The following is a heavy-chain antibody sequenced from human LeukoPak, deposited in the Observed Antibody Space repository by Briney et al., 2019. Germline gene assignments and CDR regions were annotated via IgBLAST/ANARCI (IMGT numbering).Heavy chain of an antibody. CDR1: GYTFTTYG. CDR2: LDNNGDNT. Sequence: GGSLRLSCVGSGYTFTTYGMSWVRQAPGKGLEWVSGLDNNGDNTYYADSVKGRFTISRDNSKNTLYLQMNSLRAEDTAVYYCARDPDYYDSSGHGDYWGQGTLVTVSS. J-gene: IGHJ4*02. D-gene: IGHD3-22*01. V-gene: IGHV3-23*01. CDR3: ARDPDYYDSSGHGDY.